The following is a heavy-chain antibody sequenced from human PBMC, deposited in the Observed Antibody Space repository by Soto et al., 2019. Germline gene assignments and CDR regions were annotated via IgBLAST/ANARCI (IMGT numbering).Heavy chain of an antibody. Sequence: PSETLSLTCTVSGDTSTSYYWGWIRQAPGKGLEWIGHIHNSGTSTHNPSLNGRVTISIDTPKNQFSLNLTSGTAADTAMYYCARSSRSYFDYWGQGTLVTVSS. V-gene: IGHV4-59*12. CDR3: ARSSRSYFDY. CDR2: IHNSGTS. CDR1: GDTSTSYY. J-gene: IGHJ4*02.